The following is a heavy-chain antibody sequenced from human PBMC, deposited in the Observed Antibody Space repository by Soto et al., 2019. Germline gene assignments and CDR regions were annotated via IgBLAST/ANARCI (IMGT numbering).Heavy chain of an antibody. V-gene: IGHV3-30*18. CDR3: AKDRGWLAERYYYGMDV. CDR2: ISYDGSNK. Sequence: QVQLVESGGGVVQPGRSLRLSCAASGFTFSSYGMHWVRQAPGKGLEWVAVISYDGSNKYYADSVKGRFTISRDNYKNTLYLQMNSLRAEDTAVYYCAKDRGWLAERYYYGMDVWGQGTTVTVSS. D-gene: IGHD6-19*01. J-gene: IGHJ6*02. CDR1: GFTFSSYG.